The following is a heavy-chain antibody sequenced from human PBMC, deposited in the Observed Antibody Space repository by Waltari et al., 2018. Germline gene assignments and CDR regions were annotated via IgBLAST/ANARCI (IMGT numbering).Heavy chain of an antibody. V-gene: IGHV3-53*01. J-gene: IGHJ4*02. CDR1: GFSLKNNY. Sequence: EVQLVESGGGLIQPGASLRLSCAASGFSLKNNYMSWVRQAPGKGLQWVSGIYAGSGGTFYAESVKGRFTISRDNSENTLYLDLDRLTPEDTAVYYCARAGLGSSSQWLQLLDSWGRGTLVTVSS. D-gene: IGHD5-12*01. CDR2: IYAGSGGT. CDR3: ARAGLGSSSQWLQLLDS.